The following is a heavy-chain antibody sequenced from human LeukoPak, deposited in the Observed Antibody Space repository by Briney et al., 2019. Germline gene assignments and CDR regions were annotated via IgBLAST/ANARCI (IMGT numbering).Heavy chain of an antibody. J-gene: IGHJ3*02. D-gene: IGHD2-8*02. V-gene: IGHV4-61*02. CDR2: IYTSGST. Sequence: PSQTLSLTCTVSGGSISSGSYYWSWIRQPAGKGLEWIGRIYTSGSTNYNPSLKSRVTISVDTSKNQFSLKLSSVTAADTAVYYCARDVLGAPAAFDIWGQGTMVTVSS. CDR3: ARDVLGAPAAFDI. CDR1: GGSISSGSYY.